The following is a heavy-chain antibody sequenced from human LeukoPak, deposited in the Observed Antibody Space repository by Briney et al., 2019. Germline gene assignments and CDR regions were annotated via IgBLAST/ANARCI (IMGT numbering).Heavy chain of an antibody. D-gene: IGHD2-15*01. V-gene: IGHV5-51*01. Sequence: KISCKGSGYTFASYWIRWVRQMPGKGLEWMGIIYPADCDTRYRQKFQGRVTISADKSISTAYLQRSSLMASDTAMYYCARHTYCGGGTWFPGRHHYYYYMDVWGKGTTVSVSS. CDR2: IYPADCDT. J-gene: IGHJ6*03. CDR3: ARHTYCGGGTWFPGRHHYYYYMDV. CDR1: GYTFASYW.